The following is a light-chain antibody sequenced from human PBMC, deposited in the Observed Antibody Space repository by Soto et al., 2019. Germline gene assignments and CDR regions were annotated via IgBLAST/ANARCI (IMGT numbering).Light chain of an antibody. J-gene: IGLJ2*01. Sequence: QSVLTQPPSASGSPGQSVTISCTGTSSDVGGYNYVSWYQQHPGKAPKLMISEVSKRPSGVPDRFSGSKSGNTASLTISGLQAEDEANYHCSSYAGTSNYVVFGGGTQLTVL. CDR3: SSYAGTSNYVV. V-gene: IGLV2-8*01. CDR2: EVS. CDR1: SSDVGGYNY.